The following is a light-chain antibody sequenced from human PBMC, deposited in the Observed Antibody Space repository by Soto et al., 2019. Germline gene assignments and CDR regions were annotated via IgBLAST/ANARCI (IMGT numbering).Light chain of an antibody. J-gene: IGKJ5*01. CDR2: AAS. Sequence: DIQLTQSPSFLSASVGDRVTITCRASQEISSNLAWYQQIPGKAPKFLIHAASTLQSGVPSRFSGSGSGTEFTLTISSLQPEDFATYYCQQVKTYPLTFGQGTRLDIK. CDR3: QQVKTYPLT. V-gene: IGKV1-9*01. CDR1: QEISSN.